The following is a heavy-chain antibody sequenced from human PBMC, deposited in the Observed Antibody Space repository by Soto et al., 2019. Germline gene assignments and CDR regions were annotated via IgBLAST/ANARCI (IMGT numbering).Heavy chain of an antibody. J-gene: IGHJ6*02. CDR2: ISSSSSYI. CDR1: GFTFSSYS. CDR3: ARSLRAYGMDV. Sequence: GGSLRLSCAASGFTFSSYSMSWVRQAPGKGLEWVSSISSSSSYIYYADSVKGRFTISRDNAKNSLYLQMNSLRAEDTAVYYCARSLRAYGMDVWGQGTTVTVSS. V-gene: IGHV3-21*01.